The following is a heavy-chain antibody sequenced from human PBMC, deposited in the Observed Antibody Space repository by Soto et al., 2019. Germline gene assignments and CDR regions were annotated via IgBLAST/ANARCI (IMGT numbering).Heavy chain of an antibody. CDR1: GGSISSGGYY. CDR2: IYYSGST. V-gene: IGHV4-31*03. Sequence: QVQLQESGPGLVKPSQTLSLTCTVSGGSISSGGYYWSWIRQHPGKGLEWIGYIYYSGSTYYNPSLKSRVTISVDTSKNQFSLKLSSVTAADTAVYYCARDEGSWYSDEHVRSIYGMDVWGRGTTVTVSS. CDR3: ARDEGSWYSDEHVRSIYGMDV. J-gene: IGHJ6*02. D-gene: IGHD6-13*01.